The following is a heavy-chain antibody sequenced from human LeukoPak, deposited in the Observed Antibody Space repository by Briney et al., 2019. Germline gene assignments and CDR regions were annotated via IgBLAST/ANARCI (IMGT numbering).Heavy chain of an antibody. V-gene: IGHV4-59*08. CDR1: GGSINNYF. D-gene: IGHD5-18*01. J-gene: IGHJ4*02. CDR2: IYYSGST. Sequence: SETLSLTCSVSGGSINNYFWSWIRQPPGKGLEWIGYIYYSGSTNYNPSLKSRVTISVDTSKNQFSLKLSSVTAADTAVYYCARRGSGYSYGSFDYWGQGTLVTVSS. CDR3: ARRGSGYSYGSFDY.